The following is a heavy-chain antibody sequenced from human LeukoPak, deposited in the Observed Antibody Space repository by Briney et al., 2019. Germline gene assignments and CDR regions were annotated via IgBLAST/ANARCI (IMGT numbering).Heavy chain of an antibody. D-gene: IGHD3-16*01. J-gene: IGHJ6*03. CDR1: GFTFSSYA. V-gene: IGHV3-23*01. Sequence: QPGGSLRLSCAASGFTFSSYAMSWVRQAPGKGLEWVSGISGSGGSTYYADSVKGRFTISRDNSKNMLYLQMNSLRAEDTAVYYCANGGSPRNYYYYYMDVWGKGTTVTVPS. CDR2: ISGSGGST. CDR3: ANGGSPRNYYYYYMDV.